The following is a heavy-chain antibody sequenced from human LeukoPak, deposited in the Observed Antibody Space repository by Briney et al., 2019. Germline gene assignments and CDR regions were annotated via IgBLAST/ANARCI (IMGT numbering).Heavy chain of an antibody. CDR1: GDSVSNNNDA. D-gene: IGHD6-19*01. Sequence: PSQTLSLTCAISGDSVSNNNDAWNWIRQSPSRGLEWLGRTYYRSKWYTDSAVSVNSRITINPDTSKNQFSLQLTSVTPEDSAVYYCARGNSGVAVARFDYWGQGTLVTVSS. CDR3: ARGNSGVAVARFDY. CDR2: TYYRSKWYT. V-gene: IGHV6-1*01. J-gene: IGHJ4*02.